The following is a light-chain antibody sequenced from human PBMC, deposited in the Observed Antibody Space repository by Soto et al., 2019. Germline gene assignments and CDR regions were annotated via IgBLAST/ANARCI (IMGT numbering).Light chain of an antibody. J-gene: IGKJ1*01. CDR3: QQYYSYWT. V-gene: IGKV1-5*01. CDR2: DAS. Sequence: DIQMTQSPSTLPASVGDRVTITCRASPSIGRWLAWYQQKPGKAPKLLIFDASTLENGVPARFSGSRSGPEFSLTSSSLQPDDFATYYCQQYYSYWTVGQGTNVDIK. CDR1: PSIGRW.